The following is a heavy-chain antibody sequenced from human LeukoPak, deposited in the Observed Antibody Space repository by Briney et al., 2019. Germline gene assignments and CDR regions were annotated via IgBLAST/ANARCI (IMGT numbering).Heavy chain of an antibody. CDR3: ARANGDEGRVYYFDY. V-gene: IGHV4-61*01. Sequence: KPSETLSLTCTVSGRSVGSGSYYWSWIRQPPGKGLEWIGHFYYRGSTDYNPSLKSRVTISVDTSKNQFSLKLSSVTAADTAVYYCARANGDEGRVYYFDYWGQGTLVTVSS. CDR2: FYYRGST. CDR1: GRSVGSGSYY. D-gene: IGHD4-17*01. J-gene: IGHJ4*02.